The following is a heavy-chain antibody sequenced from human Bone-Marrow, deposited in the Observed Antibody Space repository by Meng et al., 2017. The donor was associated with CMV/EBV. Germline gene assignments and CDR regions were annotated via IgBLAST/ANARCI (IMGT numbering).Heavy chain of an antibody. CDR1: GGSFSGYY. D-gene: IGHD3-22*01. CDR3: ARDWVDYHDSSGYYYHYYYGMDV. Sequence: GSLRLSCAVYGGSFSGYYWSWIRQPPGKGLEWIGEINHSGSTNYNPSLKSRVTISVDTSKNQFSLKLSSVTAADTAVYYCARDWVDYHDSSGYYYHYYYGMDVWGQGTTVTVSS. V-gene: IGHV4-34*01. CDR2: INHSGST. J-gene: IGHJ6*02.